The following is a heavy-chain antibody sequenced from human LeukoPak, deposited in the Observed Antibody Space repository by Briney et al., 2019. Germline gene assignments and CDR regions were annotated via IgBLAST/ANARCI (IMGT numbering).Heavy chain of an antibody. CDR1: GFTFSSHA. CDR2: ISGSDGST. CDR3: AKAAYCGGDCHSPGY. D-gene: IGHD2-21*02. J-gene: IGHJ4*02. Sequence: GRSLRLSCAASGFTFSSHAMSWVRQAPGKGLEWVSTISGSDGSTYYADSVKGRFTISRDNSKNTLYLQMNSLRAEDTAVYYCAKAAYCGGDCHSPGYWGQGTLVTVSS. V-gene: IGHV3-23*01.